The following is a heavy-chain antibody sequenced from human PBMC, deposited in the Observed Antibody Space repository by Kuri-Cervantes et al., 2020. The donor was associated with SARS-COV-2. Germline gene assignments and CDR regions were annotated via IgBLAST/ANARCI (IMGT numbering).Heavy chain of an antibody. CDR2: ISAHNGNT. D-gene: IGHD6-13*01. Sequence: ASVKVSCKASGYTFTSYGISWVRQAPGQGLEWMGWISAHNGNTNYARQFMARVTMTTDISTNTAYMELRRLTSDDTATNYCARDLLAAAVVGSWLDPWGQGTLVTDSS. CDR3: ARDLLAAAVVGSWLDP. V-gene: IGHV1-18*04. J-gene: IGHJ5*02. CDR1: GYTFTSYG.